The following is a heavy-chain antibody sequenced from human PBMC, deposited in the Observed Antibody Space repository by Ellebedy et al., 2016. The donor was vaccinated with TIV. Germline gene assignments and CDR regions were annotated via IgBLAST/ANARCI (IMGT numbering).Heavy chain of an antibody. Sequence: GESLKISCAASGFTFDDFAMHWVRQAPGKGLEWVSALTTGGVTFYADSVKGRFTISRDSSKNTLYLQMNSLRVEDTAIYFCAKDSGRSGWISDYWGQGTLVTVSS. CDR1: GFTFDDFA. D-gene: IGHD3-10*01. CDR2: LTTGGVT. V-gene: IGHV3-23*01. CDR3: AKDSGRSGWISDY. J-gene: IGHJ4*02.